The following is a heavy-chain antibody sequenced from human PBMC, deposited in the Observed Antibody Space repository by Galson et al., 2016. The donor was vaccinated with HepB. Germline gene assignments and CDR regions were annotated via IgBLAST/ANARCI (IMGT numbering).Heavy chain of an antibody. Sequence: SVKVSCQASGGTLSSNAIGWVRQAPGQGLEWMGGIIPIFGTINYAENFQDRVTITADESTSTVYMELSSLKFDDTAVYYCARERRSSSSFVYWGQGTLVTVSS. D-gene: IGHD6-6*01. J-gene: IGHJ4*02. CDR1: GGTLSSNA. V-gene: IGHV1-69*13. CDR2: IIPIFGTI. CDR3: ARERRSSSSFVY.